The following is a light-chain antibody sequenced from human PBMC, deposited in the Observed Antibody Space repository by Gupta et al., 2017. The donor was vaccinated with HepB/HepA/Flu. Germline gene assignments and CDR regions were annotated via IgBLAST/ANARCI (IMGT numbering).Light chain of an antibody. CDR3: DESDECINGWV. CDR1: WSNIGDNT. V-gene: IGLV1-36*01. J-gene: IGLJ3*02. CDR2: DDE. Sequence: QSVVTQPPSVSEAPRQRVTISCSGSWSNIGDNTVNWYQQLPGKAPKRRIDDDELRPSGVPDRFAGSNSGTSASPPTIGLQSEDEADDYCDESDECINGWVFGGGTKLTVL.